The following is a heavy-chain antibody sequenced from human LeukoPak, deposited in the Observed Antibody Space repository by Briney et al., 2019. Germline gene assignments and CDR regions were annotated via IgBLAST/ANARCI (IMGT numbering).Heavy chain of an antibody. Sequence: SETLSLTCAVSGGSISSSNWWSWVRQPPGKGLEWIGEIYHSGSTNYNPSLKSRVTISVGKSKNQFSLKLSSVTAADTAVYYCARGDIVGATALDYWGQGTLVTVSS. CDR3: ARGDIVGATALDY. CDR1: GGSISSSNW. D-gene: IGHD1-26*01. V-gene: IGHV4-4*02. J-gene: IGHJ4*02. CDR2: IYHSGST.